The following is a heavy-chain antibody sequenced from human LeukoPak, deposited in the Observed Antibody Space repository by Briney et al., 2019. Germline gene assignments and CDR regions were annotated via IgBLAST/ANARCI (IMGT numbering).Heavy chain of an antibody. D-gene: IGHD2-15*01. CDR1: GLTFSSYS. V-gene: IGHV3-48*04. CDR2: ISISGNTI. Sequence: GGSLRLSCAASGLTFSSYSMNWVRQAPGKGLEWVSYISISGNTIYYADSVKGRFTISRDNAKNSLYLQMSSLRAEDTAVYHCARVHRYCSGGSCFFDYWGQGTLVTVSS. J-gene: IGHJ4*02. CDR3: ARVHRYCSGGSCFFDY.